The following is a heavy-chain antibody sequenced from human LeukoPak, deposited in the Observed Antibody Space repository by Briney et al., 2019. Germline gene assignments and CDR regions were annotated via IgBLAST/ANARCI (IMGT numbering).Heavy chain of an antibody. D-gene: IGHD1-1*01. V-gene: IGHV3-23*01. CDR3: VKGLVQTTMSYSVDY. J-gene: IGHJ4*02. Sequence: GGSLRLSCAASGFTFSSSAMSWVRQVPGKGLEWVSGISASGGSTSYADSVRGRFTISRDNSKNTLYLQMNSLRAEDTAVYYCVKGLVQTTMSYSVDYWGQGALVTVSS. CDR2: ISASGGST. CDR1: GFTFSSSA.